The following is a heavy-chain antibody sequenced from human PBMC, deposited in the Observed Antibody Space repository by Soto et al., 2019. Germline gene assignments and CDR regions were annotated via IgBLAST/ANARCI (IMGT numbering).Heavy chain of an antibody. CDR1: GYTFTSYG. J-gene: IGHJ6*02. CDR3: ARECIYYYYDSSGYDLERTRPNGMDV. Sequence: ASVKVSCKASGYTFTSYGISWVRQAPGQGLEWMGWISAYNGNTNYAQKLQGRVTMTTDTSTSTAYMELRSLRSDDTAVYYCARECIYYYYDSSGYDLERTRPNGMDVWGQGTTVTVSS. D-gene: IGHD3-22*01. CDR2: ISAYNGNT. V-gene: IGHV1-18*04.